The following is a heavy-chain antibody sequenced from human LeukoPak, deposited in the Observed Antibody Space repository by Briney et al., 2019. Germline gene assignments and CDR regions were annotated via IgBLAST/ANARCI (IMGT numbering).Heavy chain of an antibody. V-gene: IGHV3-30*04. D-gene: IGHD6-13*01. Sequence: GGSLRLSCAASGFTFSSYAMHWVRQAPGKGLEWVAVISYDGGNKYYADSVKGRFTISRDNSKNTLYLQLDSLRAEDTAVYYCARVAAAGIYYYGMDVWGQGTTVTVSS. CDR2: ISYDGGNK. CDR1: GFTFSSYA. CDR3: ARVAAAGIYYYGMDV. J-gene: IGHJ6*02.